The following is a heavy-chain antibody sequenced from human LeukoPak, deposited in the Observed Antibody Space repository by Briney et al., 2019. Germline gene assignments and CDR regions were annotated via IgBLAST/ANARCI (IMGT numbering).Heavy chain of an antibody. CDR3: AKDQSLSGNSSVRYSDY. Sequence: PGGSLRLSCAASGFTFSSYAMSWVRQAPGKGLEWVATISCSGSSTYYADSVKGRFTISRDNSKNTLYLQMNSLRAEDTAVYYCAKDQSLSGNSSVRYSDYSGERTLFTAS. J-gene: IGHJ4*02. V-gene: IGHV3-23*01. CDR1: GFTFSSYA. D-gene: IGHD6-25*01. CDR2: ISCSGSST.